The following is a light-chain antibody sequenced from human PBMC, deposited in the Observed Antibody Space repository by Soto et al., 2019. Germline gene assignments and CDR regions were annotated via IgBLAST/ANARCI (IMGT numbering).Light chain of an antibody. CDR3: QQYGSLPWT. CDR1: QSVSSSF. J-gene: IGKJ1*01. Sequence: EIVLTQSPGTLSLSPGERATLSCRASQSVSSSFLAWYLQKPGQAPRLLIYGASTSATGIPDTFSGSGSGADFTLTISRLEPEDFAVYYCQQYGSLPWTFGQGTRVEI. V-gene: IGKV3-20*01. CDR2: GAS.